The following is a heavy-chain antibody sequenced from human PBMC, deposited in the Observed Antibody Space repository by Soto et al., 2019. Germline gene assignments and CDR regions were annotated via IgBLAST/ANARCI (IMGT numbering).Heavy chain of an antibody. CDR2: IIPIFGTA. V-gene: IGHV1-69*13. CDR1: GGTFSSYA. J-gene: IGHJ4*02. Sequence: SVKVSGKASGGTFSSYAISWVLQAPGQGLEWMGGIIPIFGTANYAQKFQGRVTITADESTSTAYMELSSLRSEDTAVYYCARDSYTYDILTGRFDYWGQGTLVTVSS. D-gene: IGHD3-9*01. CDR3: ARDSYTYDILTGRFDY.